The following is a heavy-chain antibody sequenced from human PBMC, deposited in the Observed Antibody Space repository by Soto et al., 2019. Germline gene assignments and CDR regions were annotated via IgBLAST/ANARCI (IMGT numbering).Heavy chain of an antibody. CDR2: INPNSGGT. V-gene: IGHV1-2*02. CDR3: ARVGGSDCSGGSCYPDYYYYYGMDV. Sequence: ASVKVSCKASGYTFTGYYMHWVRQAPGQGLEWMGWINPNSGGTNYAQKFQGRVTMTRDTSISTAYMELSRLRSDDTAVYYCARVGGSDCSGGSCYPDYYYYYGMDVWGQVTTVIVS. D-gene: IGHD2-15*01. CDR1: GYTFTGYY. J-gene: IGHJ6*02.